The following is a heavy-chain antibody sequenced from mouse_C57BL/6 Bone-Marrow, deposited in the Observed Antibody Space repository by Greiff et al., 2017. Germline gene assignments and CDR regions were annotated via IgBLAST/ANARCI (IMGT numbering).Heavy chain of an antibody. J-gene: IGHJ1*03. V-gene: IGHV5-6*01. D-gene: IGHD1-1*01. CDR3: ARHAHRHYYGSRHWYCEG. Sequence: VQLQQSAGALVQPGGSLQLSCAASGFPFSSYGMSWVRQTPDKMLAWVATISSGVSYTFSPDSVTGRFPISRDNAKNTLYLQMSSLKSEDTAMYYCARHAHRHYYGSRHWYCEGWGTVTTV. CDR2: ISSGVSYT. CDR1: GFPFSSYG.